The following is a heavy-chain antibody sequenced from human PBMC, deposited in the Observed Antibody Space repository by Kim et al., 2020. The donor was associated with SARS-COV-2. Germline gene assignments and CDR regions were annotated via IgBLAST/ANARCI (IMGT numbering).Heavy chain of an antibody. Sequence: YADSVKGRFTISRDNSKNTLYLQMNSLRAEDTAVYYCAKDLMGAGRGFDYWGQGTLVTVSS. J-gene: IGHJ4*02. V-gene: IGHV3-30*02. D-gene: IGHD1-26*01. CDR3: AKDLMGAGRGFDY.